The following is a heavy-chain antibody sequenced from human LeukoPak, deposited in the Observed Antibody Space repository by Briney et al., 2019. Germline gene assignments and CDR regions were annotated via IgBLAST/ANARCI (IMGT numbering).Heavy chain of an antibody. CDR2: ISGSGGTT. Sequence: PGGSLRLSCAASGFTFSSYAMSWVRQAPGKGLEWVSAISGSGGTTYYADSVKGRFTISRDNSQNTLYLQVNSLRAEDTAVYYCAKDRQRKQPRGFDSWGQGTLVTVSS. V-gene: IGHV3-23*01. D-gene: IGHD1-1*01. CDR1: GFTFSSYA. J-gene: IGHJ4*02. CDR3: AKDRQRKQPRGFDS.